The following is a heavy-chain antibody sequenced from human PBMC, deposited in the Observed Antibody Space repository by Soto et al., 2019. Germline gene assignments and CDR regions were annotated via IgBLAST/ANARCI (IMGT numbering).Heavy chain of an antibody. V-gene: IGHV1-69*01. J-gene: IGHJ6*02. CDR1: GGTFSNCA. CDR3: AREETWMEMRRSPGPMPSQGYYGMAV. CDR2: IIPMSGRPRGLGGTIPFFGST. Sequence: QVHLVQSGAEVKKPGSSVKVSCKTSGGTFSNCAINWVRQAPGQGLEWMGGIIPMSGRPRGLGGTIPFFGSTNYAQKFQGRVTSSADESTRTAYMELSSLASEDTAVYYCAREETWMEMRRSPGPMPSQGYYGMAVWGQGTTVTVSS. D-gene: IGHD5-12*01.